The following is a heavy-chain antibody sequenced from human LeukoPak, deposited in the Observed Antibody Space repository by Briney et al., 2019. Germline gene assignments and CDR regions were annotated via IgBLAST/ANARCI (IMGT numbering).Heavy chain of an antibody. CDR1: GFTFSSYA. J-gene: IGHJ4*02. Sequence: PGGSLRLSCAASGFTFSSYAMSWVRQAPGKGLEWVSAISGSGGSTYYADSVKGRFTISRDNSKNTLYLQMNSLRAEDTAVYYCAKSTTITIFGVVISGEYYFDYWGQGTLVTVSS. CDR3: AKSTTITIFGVVISGEYYFDY. D-gene: IGHD3-3*01. V-gene: IGHV3-23*01. CDR2: ISGSGGST.